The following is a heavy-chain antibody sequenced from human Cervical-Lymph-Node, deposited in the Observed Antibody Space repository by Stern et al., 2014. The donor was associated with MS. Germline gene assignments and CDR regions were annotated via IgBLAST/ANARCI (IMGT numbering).Heavy chain of an antibody. D-gene: IGHD3-22*01. CDR1: GFTFTNYW. V-gene: IGHV3-7*01. J-gene: IGHJ4*02. CDR2: IKKDGSEK. CDR3: AKGGRGYSDGSDYSLDS. Sequence: EVQLVESGGGLVQPGGSLRLSCAASGFTFTNYWMNWVRQAPGKGLEWVANIKKDGSEKYYVGSVKGRFSISRDNAKNSLTLQMTGLRGEDTAVNYCAKGGRGYSDGSDYSLDSWGQGTLVTVSS.